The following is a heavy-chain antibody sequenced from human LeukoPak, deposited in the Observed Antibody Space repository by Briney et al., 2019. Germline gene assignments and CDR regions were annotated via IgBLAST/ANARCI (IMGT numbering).Heavy chain of an antibody. J-gene: IGHJ4*02. V-gene: IGHV3-23*01. CDR2: ISGSGGST. Sequence: RPGGSLRLSCAASGFTFSSYAMSWVRQAPGKGLEWVSAISGSGGSTYYADSVKGRFTISRDNSKNTLYLQMNSLRAEDTAVYYCAKVRGDSSGYYYEPYFDYWGQGTLVTVSS. CDR3: AKVRGDSSGYYYEPYFDY. CDR1: GFTFSSYA. D-gene: IGHD3-22*01.